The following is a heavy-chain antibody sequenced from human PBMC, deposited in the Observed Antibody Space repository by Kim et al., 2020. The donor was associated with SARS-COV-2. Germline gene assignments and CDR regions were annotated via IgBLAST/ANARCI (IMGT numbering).Heavy chain of an antibody. D-gene: IGHD3-22*01. CDR1: GGTFSSYA. CDR2: IIPIFGTA. J-gene: IGHJ6*02. V-gene: IGHV1-69*13. Sequence: SVKVSCKASGGTFSSYAISWVRQAPGQGLEWMGGIIPIFGTANYAQKFQGRVTITADESTSTAYMELSSLRSEDTAVYYCARGTYYYDSSGYYWSYYYGMDVWGQGTTVTVSS. CDR3: ARGTYYYDSSGYYWSYYYGMDV.